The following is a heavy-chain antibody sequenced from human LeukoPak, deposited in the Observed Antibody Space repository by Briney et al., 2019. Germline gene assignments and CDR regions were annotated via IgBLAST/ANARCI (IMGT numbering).Heavy chain of an antibody. J-gene: IGHJ4*02. CDR1: GFTFDDYA. Sequence: GRSLRLSCAASGFTFDDYAMHWVRQAPGKGLEWVSGITWNSGNIGYADSVKGRFTISRDNAKNSLYLQMNSLRAEDTALYYCAKEPGGGDDTDYWGQGTLVTVSS. CDR2: ITWNSGNI. D-gene: IGHD2-21*02. V-gene: IGHV3-9*01. CDR3: AKEPGGGDDTDY.